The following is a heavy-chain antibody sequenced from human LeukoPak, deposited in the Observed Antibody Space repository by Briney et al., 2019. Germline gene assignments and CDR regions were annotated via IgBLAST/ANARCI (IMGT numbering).Heavy chain of an antibody. CDR2: IYSGGST. J-gene: IGHJ6*03. CDR3: AKGTEPDYYYMDV. CDR1: GFTVSSNY. V-gene: IGHV3-53*01. Sequence: PGGSLRLSCAASGFTVSSNYMSWVRQAPGKGLEWVSVIYSGGSTYYADSVKGRFTLSRDNSKNTLYLQMNSLRAEDTAVYYCAKGTEPDYYYMDVWGKGTTVTVSS. D-gene: IGHD2-8*02.